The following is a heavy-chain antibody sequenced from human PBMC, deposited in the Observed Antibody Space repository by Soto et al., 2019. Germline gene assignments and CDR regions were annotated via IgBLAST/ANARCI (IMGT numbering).Heavy chain of an antibody. Sequence: LXLTCADSLGSVSGGGDSWNWIRQPPGKGLEWVGYIHQTGSTYYNPSLKSRPIISVDRSKNQISLKLNSVTAADTAVYYCARADGYYFDYWGQGTLVTVSS. CDR1: LGSVSGGGDS. V-gene: IGHV4-30-2*01. J-gene: IGHJ4*02. CDR2: IHQTGST. CDR3: ARADGYYFDY. D-gene: IGHD4-17*01.